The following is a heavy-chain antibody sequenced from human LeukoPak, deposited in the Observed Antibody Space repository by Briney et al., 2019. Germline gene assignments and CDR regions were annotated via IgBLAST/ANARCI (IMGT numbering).Heavy chain of an antibody. CDR1: GYTFTSYY. V-gene: IGHV1-2*02. CDR3: ARVLWFGELSPYYFDY. CDR2: INPSGGST. J-gene: IGHJ4*02. Sequence: ASVKASCKASGYTFTSYYMHWVRQAPGQGLEWMGIINPSGGSTNYAQKFQGRVTMTRDTSISTAYMELSRLRSDDTAVYYCARVLWFGELSPYYFDYWGQGTLVTVSS. D-gene: IGHD3-10*01.